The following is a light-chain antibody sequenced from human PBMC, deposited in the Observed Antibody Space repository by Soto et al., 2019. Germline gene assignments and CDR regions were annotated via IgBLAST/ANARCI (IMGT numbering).Light chain of an antibody. CDR2: KAS. CDR1: QSISDW. J-gene: IGKJ1*01. Sequence: DIQMTQSPSTLSASVGDRVTITCRASQSISDWLAWYQQKPGKAPKFLIYKASNLESGVPSRFSGSGSGTEFTLTISSVQPDDFAPYYCQYYDSYPSTFGQGTKVQIK. CDR3: QYYDSYPST. V-gene: IGKV1-5*03.